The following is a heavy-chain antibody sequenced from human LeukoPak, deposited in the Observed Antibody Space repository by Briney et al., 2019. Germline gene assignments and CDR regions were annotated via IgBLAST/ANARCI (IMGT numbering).Heavy chain of an antibody. CDR1: GFTFSRFW. CDR2: IKQDGTEK. Sequence: GGSLRLSCAASGFTFSRFWMNWVRQAPGKGLEWAASIKQDGTEKFYADSVKGRFTISRDNGKSSLYLQTSSLRAEDTAIYYCATQSYYYDSSGYYTTWGQGTLVTVSS. D-gene: IGHD3-22*01. J-gene: IGHJ5*02. V-gene: IGHV3-7*01. CDR3: ATQSYYYDSSGYYTT.